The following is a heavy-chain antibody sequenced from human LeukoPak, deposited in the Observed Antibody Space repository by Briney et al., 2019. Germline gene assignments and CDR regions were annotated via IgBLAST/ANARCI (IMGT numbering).Heavy chain of an antibody. D-gene: IGHD1-14*01. CDR2: INPNSGGT. CDR1: GYTFTGYY. J-gene: IGHJ5*02. Sequence: ASVKVSCTASGYTFTGYYMHWVRQAPGQGLEWMGWINPNSGGTNYAQKFQGRVTMTRDTSISTAYMELSRLRSDDTAVYYCAREPLKKSRRPFDPWGQGTLVTVSS. CDR3: AREPLKKSRRPFDP. V-gene: IGHV1-2*02.